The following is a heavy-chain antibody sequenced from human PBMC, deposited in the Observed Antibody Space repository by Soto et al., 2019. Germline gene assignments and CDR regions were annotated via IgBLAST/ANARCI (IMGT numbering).Heavy chain of an antibody. CDR1: GYTFTTYA. CDR2: ISPRDGST. V-gene: IGHV1-46*01. J-gene: IGHJ4*02. Sequence: GASVKVSCKASGYTFTTYAMYWMREAPGQGLEWMGIISPRDGSTTYAVNFQGRLTMTRDTSTSTVYMELNNLRSDDTAVYYCARGSGTLDYWGQGTLVTVSS. CDR3: ARGSGTLDY. D-gene: IGHD1-26*01.